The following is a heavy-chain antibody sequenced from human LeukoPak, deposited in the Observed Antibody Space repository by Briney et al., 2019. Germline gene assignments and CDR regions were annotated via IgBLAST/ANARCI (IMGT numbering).Heavy chain of an antibody. J-gene: IGHJ6*03. CDR2: ISAYNGNT. D-gene: IGHD3-3*01. Sequence: ASVTVSCKSSGYTFTSYGISWVRQAPGQGLEWMGWISAYNGNTNYAQKLQGRVTMTTDTSTSTAYMELRSLRSDDTAVYYCARGVGDFWSGYVLVYMDVWGKGTTVTVSS. CDR1: GYTFTSYG. CDR3: ARGVGDFWSGYVLVYMDV. V-gene: IGHV1-18*01.